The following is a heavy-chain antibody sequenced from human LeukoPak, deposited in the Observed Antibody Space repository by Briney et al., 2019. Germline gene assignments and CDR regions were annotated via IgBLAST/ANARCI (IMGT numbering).Heavy chain of an antibody. CDR2: IRYDGSNK. V-gene: IGHV3-30*02. Sequence: GGSLRLSCAASGFTFSSYGMHWVRQAPGNGLEWVAFIRYDGSNKYYADSVKGRFTISRDNSKNTLYLQMNSLRAEDTAVYYFAKARAIRPTDAFDIWGQGTMVTVSS. CDR1: GFTFSSYG. CDR3: AKARAIRPTDAFDI. J-gene: IGHJ3*02. D-gene: IGHD5-24*01.